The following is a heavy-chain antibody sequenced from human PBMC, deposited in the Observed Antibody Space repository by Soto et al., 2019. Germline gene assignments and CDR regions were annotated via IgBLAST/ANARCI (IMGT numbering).Heavy chain of an antibody. J-gene: IGHJ4*02. CDR1: EFTFSSYW. D-gene: IGHD6-19*01. Sequence: EVQLVESGGGLVQPGGSLRLSCVVSEFTFSSYWMSWVRQAPGKGLEWVANIEQDGGEKNYLESVRGRFTISRDNAKKSLYLELNSLRAEDTAVYYCAGGSGWESESWGQGTLGTVSS. CDR2: IEQDGGEK. CDR3: AGGSGWESES. V-gene: IGHV3-7*05.